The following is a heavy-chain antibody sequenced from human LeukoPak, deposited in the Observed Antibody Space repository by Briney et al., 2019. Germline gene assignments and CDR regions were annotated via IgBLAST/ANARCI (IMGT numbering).Heavy chain of an antibody. Sequence: SETLSLTCTVSGGSISSSSYYWGWIRQPPGKGLEWIGTIHYRGNTYYNPSLKSRVAISVDTSKNQFSLKLSSVTAADTAVYYCARDRSEVVVVAAYRWFDPWGQGTLVTVSS. CDR3: ARDRSEVVVVAAYRWFDP. V-gene: IGHV4-39*07. J-gene: IGHJ5*02. CDR2: IHYRGNT. D-gene: IGHD2-15*01. CDR1: GGSISSSSYY.